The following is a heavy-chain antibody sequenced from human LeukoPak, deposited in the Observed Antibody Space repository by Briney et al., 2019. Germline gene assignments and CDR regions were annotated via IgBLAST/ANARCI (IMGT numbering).Heavy chain of an antibody. J-gene: IGHJ5*02. V-gene: IGHV1-46*01. Sequence: ASVKVSCKASGYTFTSYYMHWVRQAPGQGLEWMGIINPSGGSTSYAQKFQGRVTMTRDTSTSTVYMELSSLRSEDTAVYYCARDSHSVDTATPRGFDPWGQGTLVTVSS. CDR2: INPSGGST. CDR3: ARDSHSVDTATPRGFDP. CDR1: GYTFTSYY. D-gene: IGHD2-15*01.